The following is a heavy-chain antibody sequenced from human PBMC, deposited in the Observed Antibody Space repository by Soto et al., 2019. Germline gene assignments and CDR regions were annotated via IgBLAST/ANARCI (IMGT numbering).Heavy chain of an antibody. CDR3: ARGLRNHAFDI. D-gene: IGHD4-17*01. CDR2: IYYSGST. CDR1: GGSISSSSYY. Sequence: QLQLQESGPGLVKPSETLSLTCTVSGGSISSSSYYWGWIRQPPGKGLEWIGSIYYSGSTYYNPSLKSRVTISVDTSKNQFSLKLSSVTAADTAVYYCARGLRNHAFDIWGQGTMVTVSS. V-gene: IGHV4-39*01. J-gene: IGHJ3*02.